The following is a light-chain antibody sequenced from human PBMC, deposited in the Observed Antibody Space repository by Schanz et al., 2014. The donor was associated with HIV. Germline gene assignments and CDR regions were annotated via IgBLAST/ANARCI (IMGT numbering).Light chain of an antibody. CDR2: EVS. CDR3: TSYAGYGAPTLVV. Sequence: QSALTQPPSASGSPGQSVTISCTGTSSDVGGYNYVSWYQQHPGKAPKLMIYEVSYRPSGVSNRFSGSKSGNTASLTISGLQAEDEADYYCTSYAGYGAPTLVVFGGGTKLTVL. J-gene: IGLJ3*02. V-gene: IGLV2-14*01. CDR1: SSDVGGYNY.